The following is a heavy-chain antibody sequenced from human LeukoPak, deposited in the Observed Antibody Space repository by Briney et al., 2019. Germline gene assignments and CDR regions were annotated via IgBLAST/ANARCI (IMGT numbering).Heavy chain of an antibody. CDR3: ASHYGGNSGEDY. CDR2: ISSSGSYI. J-gene: IGHJ4*02. D-gene: IGHD4-23*01. V-gene: IGHV3-21*01. CDR1: GFTFSSYS. Sequence: GGSLRLSCAASGFTFSSYSMNWVRQAPGKGLEWVSSISSSGSYIYYAHSVKGRFTISRDNTKNSLYLQMNSLRAEDTAVYYCASHYGGNSGEDYWGQGTLVTVSS.